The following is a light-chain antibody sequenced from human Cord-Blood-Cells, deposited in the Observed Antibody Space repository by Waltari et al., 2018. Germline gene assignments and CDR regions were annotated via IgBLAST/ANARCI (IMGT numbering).Light chain of an antibody. Sequence: DIVMTQSPLSLPVTPGEPASNSCRSSQSLLHSNGYNYLDWYLQKPGQSPQLLIYLGSNRASGVPDRFSGSGSGTDFTLKISRVEAEDVGVYYCMQALQTPWTFG. CDR1: QSLLHSNGYNY. J-gene: IGKJ1*01. V-gene: IGKV2-28*01. CDR3: MQALQTPWT. CDR2: LGS.